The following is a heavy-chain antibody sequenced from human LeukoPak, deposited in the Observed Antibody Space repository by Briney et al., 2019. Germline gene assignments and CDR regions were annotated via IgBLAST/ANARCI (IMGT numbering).Heavy chain of an antibody. J-gene: IGHJ4*02. V-gene: IGHV4-34*01. D-gene: IGHD3-10*01. CDR3: ARTITMVRGVGIDY. CDR2: INHSGST. CDR1: GGSFSGYY. Sequence: PSETLSLTCAVYGGSFSGYYWSWIRQPPGKELEWIGEINHSGSTNYNPSLKSRVTISVDTSKNQFSLKLSSVTAADTAVYYCARTITMVRGVGIDYWGQGTLVTVSS.